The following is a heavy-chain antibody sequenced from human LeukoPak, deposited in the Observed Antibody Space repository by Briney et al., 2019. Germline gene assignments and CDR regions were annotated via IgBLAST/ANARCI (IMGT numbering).Heavy chain of an antibody. D-gene: IGHD4-17*01. Sequence: PGGSLRLSCAASGFTFSSYAMSWVRQAPGKGLEWVSAISGSGGSTYYADSVKGRFTISRDNSKNTLYLQMNSLRAEDTAVYYCAKHGDNRDYPTPHFDYWGQGTLVTVSS. CDR1: GFTFSSYA. CDR3: AKHGDNRDYPTPHFDY. J-gene: IGHJ4*02. V-gene: IGHV3-23*01. CDR2: ISGSGGST.